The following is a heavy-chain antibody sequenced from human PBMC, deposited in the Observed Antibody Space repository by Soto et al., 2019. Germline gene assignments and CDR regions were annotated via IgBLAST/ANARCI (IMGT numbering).Heavy chain of an antibody. CDR2: ISATGERT. Sequence: EVQWLESGGGFVQPGGSLRLSCAASGFTFRTFAMGWVRQAPGMGLEWVSLISATGERTYYADSMKGRFAISRDNSKSMQYLQMDSLRAEDTAMYYCATQDFRGATGTTWGQGTLVTVSS. V-gene: IGHV3-23*01. J-gene: IGHJ4*02. D-gene: IGHD1-1*01. CDR3: ATQDFRGATGTT. CDR1: GFTFRTFA.